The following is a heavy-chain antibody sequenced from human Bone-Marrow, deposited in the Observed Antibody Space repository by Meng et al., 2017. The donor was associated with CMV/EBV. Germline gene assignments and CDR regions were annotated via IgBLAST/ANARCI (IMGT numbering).Heavy chain of an antibody. CDR2: MHHSGKT. Sequence: SETLSLTCAVYGGSFSGYYWTWLRQSPGKGLEWLGEMHHSGKTNSNPSVRSRLTMSLDTSKRQVSLKLSSATAADTAVYYCAGFVWGIGFDPWGQGTRVTVSS. V-gene: IGHV4-34*01. CDR1: GGSFSGYY. D-gene: IGHD6-13*01. J-gene: IGHJ5*02. CDR3: AGFVWGIGFDP.